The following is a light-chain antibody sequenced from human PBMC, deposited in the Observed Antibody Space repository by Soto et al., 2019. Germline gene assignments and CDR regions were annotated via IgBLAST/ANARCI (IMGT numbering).Light chain of an antibody. CDR3: QQGFGNLT. CDR1: QSIGGY. V-gene: IGKV1-39*01. J-gene: IGKJ4*01. CDR2: ATS. Sequence: DIQMTQSPSSLSASVGDRVTITCRASQSIGGYLNWYQQKPGKAPKFLIYATSSLQNGVPSRFSGSGSGTDFTLTISSLQREEFATYHCQQGFGNLTVGGGTKVEIQ.